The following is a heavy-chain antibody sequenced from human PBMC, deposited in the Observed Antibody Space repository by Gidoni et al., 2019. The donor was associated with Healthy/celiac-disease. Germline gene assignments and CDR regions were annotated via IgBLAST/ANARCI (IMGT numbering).Heavy chain of an antibody. Sequence: QVQLQQWGAGLLKPSETLSLTCAVYGGSFSGYYWSWIRQPPGKGLEWIGEINHSGSTNYNPSLKSRVTISVDTSKNQFSLKLSSVTAADTAVYYCARGLFVYHNWNGNDAFDIWGQGTMVTVSS. V-gene: IGHV4-34*01. CDR3: ARGLFVYHNWNGNDAFDI. CDR2: INHSGST. J-gene: IGHJ3*02. D-gene: IGHD1-1*01. CDR1: GGSFSGYY.